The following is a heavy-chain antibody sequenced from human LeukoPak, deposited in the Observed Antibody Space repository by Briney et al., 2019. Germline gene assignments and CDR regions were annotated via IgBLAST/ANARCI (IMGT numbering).Heavy chain of an antibody. CDR2: INPSGGST. CDR1: GYIFTSYF. CDR3: ARALPHRRLMDTTMEQHWFDP. V-gene: IGHV1-46*01. Sequence: ASVKVSCKASGYIFTSYFMHWVRQAPGQGLEWMGLINPSGGSTRYAQKFQGRVTMTRDMSTSTVYMELSSLRSEDTAVYYCARALPHRRLMDTTMEQHWFDPWGQGTPVTVSS. D-gene: IGHD5-18*01. J-gene: IGHJ5*02.